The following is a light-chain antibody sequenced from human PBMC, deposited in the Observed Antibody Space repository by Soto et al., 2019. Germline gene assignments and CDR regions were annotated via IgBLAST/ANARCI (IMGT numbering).Light chain of an antibody. CDR1: SSDIGSNNY. J-gene: IGLJ3*02. CDR2: EAS. V-gene: IGLV2-14*01. Sequence: QSALTQPASVSGSPGQSITISCTGTSSDIGSNNYVSWFQQRPGKVPTLIIYEASNRPSGVSTHFSGSKSGNTASLTISGLLPEDEAEYYCSSYTTTTRLFGGGTKLTVL. CDR3: SSYTTTTRL.